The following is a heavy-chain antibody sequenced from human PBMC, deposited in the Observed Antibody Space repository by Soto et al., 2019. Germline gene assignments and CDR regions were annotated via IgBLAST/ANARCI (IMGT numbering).Heavy chain of an antibody. CDR2: IIPIFGTA. CDR3: ARGGSGYVWFNEF. CDR1: GGIFSSYA. D-gene: IGHD3-22*01. J-gene: IGHJ4*02. Sequence: QEQLVQSGAEVKKPGSSVKVSCKASGGIFSSYAISWVRQAPGQGLEWMGGIIPIFGTANYAQKFQGRVTIHADESTNTAYMDMSSLKSEDTAIYYCARGGSGYVWFNEFWGQGTLVTVSS. V-gene: IGHV1-69*01.